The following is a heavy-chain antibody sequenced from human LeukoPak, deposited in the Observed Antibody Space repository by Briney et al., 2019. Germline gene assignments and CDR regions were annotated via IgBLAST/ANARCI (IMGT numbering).Heavy chain of an antibody. V-gene: IGHV3-21*04. CDR1: GFTFSSYS. CDR2: ITSNSDYL. Sequence: GGSLRLSCAASGFTFSSYSMNWVRQAPGKGLEWVSGITSNSDYLYYADSMKGRFTISRDNAENSLYLQMNSLRVEDTAVYYWARDKIVGATNFDYWGQGTLVTVSS. J-gene: IGHJ4*02. CDR3: ARDKIVGATNFDY. D-gene: IGHD1-26*01.